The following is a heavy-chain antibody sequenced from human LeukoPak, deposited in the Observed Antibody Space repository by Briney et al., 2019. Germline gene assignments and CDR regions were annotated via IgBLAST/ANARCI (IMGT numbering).Heavy chain of an antibody. Sequence: PSETLSLTCTVSGGSISSGGYYWSWIRQPPGKGLEWIGYIYHSGSSSYNPSLKSRVTISVDTSKKQFSLKLSSVTAADTAVYYCARTGDLYAFDMWGQGTMVIISS. CDR2: IYHSGSS. CDR3: ARTGDLYAFDM. V-gene: IGHV4-30-2*01. J-gene: IGHJ3*02. CDR1: GGSISSGGYY. D-gene: IGHD7-27*01.